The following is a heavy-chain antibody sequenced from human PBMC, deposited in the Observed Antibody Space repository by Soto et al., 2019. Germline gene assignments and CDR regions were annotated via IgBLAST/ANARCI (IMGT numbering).Heavy chain of an antibody. CDR1: CPSISSGGYY. D-gene: IGHD1-26*01. CDR2: IYNTGST. Sequence: TLSLSRSVSCPSISSGGYYWRRIRQHPVKGLEWIGYIYNTGSTYYNPALKSRVTISVDSSKNQFSLKVRSVTAADTAVYYCARVEGSYVDDYYFDYWGQGTLGTDS. J-gene: IGHJ4*02. CDR3: ARVEGSYVDDYYFDY. V-gene: IGHV4-31*03.